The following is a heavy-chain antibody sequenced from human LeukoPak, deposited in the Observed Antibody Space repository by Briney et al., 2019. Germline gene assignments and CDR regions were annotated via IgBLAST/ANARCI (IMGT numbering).Heavy chain of an antibody. CDR3: ATQRFDALDS. J-gene: IGHJ5*02. CDR2: FDPEDGET. V-gene: IGHV1-24*01. Sequence: ASVKVSCKVFGDRLIRLSMHWVRQAPGKGLEWMGGFDPEDGETMYAQHFQGRVTMTEDTSTDTAYMELSSLTSDDTAVYYCATQRFDALDSWGQGTLVTVSS. CDR1: GDRLIRLS. D-gene: IGHD3-10*01.